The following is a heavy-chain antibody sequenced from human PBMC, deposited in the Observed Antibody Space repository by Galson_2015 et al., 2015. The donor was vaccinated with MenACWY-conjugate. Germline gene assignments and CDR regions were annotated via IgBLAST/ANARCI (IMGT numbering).Heavy chain of an antibody. D-gene: IGHD3-10*01. CDR2: IYAGGST. CDR3: ARAVSLRGSGHFPPDYMDV. CDR1: GFTVNTNY. V-gene: IGHV3-53*01. Sequence: SLRLSCAATGFTVNTNYMTWVRQVPGRELECVSVIYAGGSTYYTDSVTGRFTVSRDSSNNAVHLQTNSLGVEDTAVYYCARAVSLRGSGHFPPDYMDVWGKGTAVTVSS. J-gene: IGHJ6*03.